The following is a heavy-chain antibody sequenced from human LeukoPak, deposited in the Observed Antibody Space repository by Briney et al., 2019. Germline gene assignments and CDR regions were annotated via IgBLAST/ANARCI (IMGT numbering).Heavy chain of an antibody. J-gene: IGHJ5*02. Sequence: SETLSLTCAVYGGSFSGYYWSWIRQPPGKGLEWIGEINHSGSTNYNPSLKSRVTISVDTSKNQFSLKLSSVTAADTAVYYCARVPLTYRRHTAKLGNWFDPWGQGTLVTVSS. V-gene: IGHV4-34*01. CDR2: INHSGST. CDR1: GGSFSGYY. D-gene: IGHD5-18*01. CDR3: ARVPLTYRRHTAKLGNWFDP.